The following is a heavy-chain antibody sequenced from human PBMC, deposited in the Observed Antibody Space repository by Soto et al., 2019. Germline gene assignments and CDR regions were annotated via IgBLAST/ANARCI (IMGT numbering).Heavy chain of an antibody. CDR1: GLSITDSEMG. Sequence: QVTLKESGPVLVKPTETLTLRCTVSGLSITDSEMGVSWIRQPPGQPLEWLAHIDSSGEKSYRTFLKSRLAISKYTSKSQIVRTMTNMDPADTATYYCARRHLAVAVSPWFDPWGHGIPVTVSS. J-gene: IGHJ5*02. V-gene: IGHV2-26*01. CDR2: IDSSGEK. D-gene: IGHD6-19*01. CDR3: ARRHLAVAVSPWFDP.